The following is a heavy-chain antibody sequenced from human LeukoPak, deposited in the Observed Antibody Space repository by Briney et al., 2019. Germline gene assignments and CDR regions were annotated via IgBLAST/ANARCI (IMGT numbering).Heavy chain of an antibody. V-gene: IGHV4-59*08. CDR2: IYYSGST. CDR1: GGSISSYY. J-gene: IGHJ4*02. Sequence: PSETLSLTCTVSGGSISSYYWSWIRQTPGKGLEWIGYIYYSGSTNYNPSLKSRVTISVDTSKNQFSLKLSSVTAADTAVYYCARIGYSSGWYPDYWGQGTLVTVSS. D-gene: IGHD6-19*01. CDR3: ARIGYSSGWYPDY.